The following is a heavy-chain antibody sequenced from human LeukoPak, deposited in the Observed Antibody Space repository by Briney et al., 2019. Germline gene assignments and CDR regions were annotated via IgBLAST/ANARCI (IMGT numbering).Heavy chain of an antibody. J-gene: IGHJ4*02. Sequence: SETLSLTCTVSGDSISINYNWGWIRQPPGQGLEWIESIFYSGATYYSPSLKSRVTISVDTSKNQFSLKLSSMTAADTAVYYCVRHRQWLLFPDYWGQGTLVTVSS. D-gene: IGHD6-19*01. CDR1: GDSISINYN. CDR3: VRHRQWLLFPDY. V-gene: IGHV4-39*01. CDR2: IFYSGAT.